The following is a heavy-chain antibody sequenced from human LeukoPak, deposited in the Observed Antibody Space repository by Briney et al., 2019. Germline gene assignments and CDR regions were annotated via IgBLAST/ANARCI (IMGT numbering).Heavy chain of an antibody. Sequence: SETLSLTCTVSGGSISSGSYYWSWIRQPAGKGLEWIGRIYTSGSTNYNPSLKSRVTISVDTSKNQFSLRLSSVTAADTAVYYCAREIIVVVPARFDPWGQGTLVTVSS. CDR3: AREIIVVVPARFDP. CDR1: GGSISSGSYY. CDR2: IYTSGST. J-gene: IGHJ5*02. D-gene: IGHD2-2*01. V-gene: IGHV4-61*02.